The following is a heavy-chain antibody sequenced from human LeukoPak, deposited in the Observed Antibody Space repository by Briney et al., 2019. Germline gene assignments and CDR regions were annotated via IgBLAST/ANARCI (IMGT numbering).Heavy chain of an antibody. D-gene: IGHD6-19*01. V-gene: IGHV3-23*01. J-gene: IGHJ5*02. CDR1: GFTLSSYV. CDR3: AKARSGWAWFDP. CDR2: ISTSGGGT. Sequence: GGSLRLSCAASGFTLSSYVMSWVRHAPGKGLEWVSTISTSGGGTYYADSVEGRFTISRDNSKSTLYLQMNSLRAEDTAVYYCAKARSGWAWFDPWGQGTLVTVSS.